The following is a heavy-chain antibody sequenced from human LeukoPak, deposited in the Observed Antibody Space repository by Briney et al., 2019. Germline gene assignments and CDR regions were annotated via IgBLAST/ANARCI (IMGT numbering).Heavy chain of an antibody. D-gene: IGHD6-25*01. CDR3: ARGLHSSGWDWYFDL. CDR2: LRPDGSDK. V-gene: IGHV3-7*04. J-gene: IGHJ2*01. Sequence: GGFLRLSCTGSGFTFSDYWMTWARQAPGKGLEWVANLRPDGSDKYYVDSVKGRFTISRDNAKKLVYLQMNSLRAEDTAVYYCARGLHSSGWDWYFDLWGRGTLVTVSS. CDR1: GFTFSDYW.